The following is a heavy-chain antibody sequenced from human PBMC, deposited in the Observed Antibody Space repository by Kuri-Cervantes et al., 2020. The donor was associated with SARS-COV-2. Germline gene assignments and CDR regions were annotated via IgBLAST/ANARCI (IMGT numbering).Heavy chain of an antibody. CDR1: GYTFTSYG. D-gene: IGHD1-7*01. CDR3: ARDRITGTTDFDY. Sequence: ASVKVSCKASGYTFTSYGISWVRQAPGQGLEWMGWMNPNSGNTGYAQKFQGRVTMTRNTSISTAYMELSSLRSEDTAVYYCARDRITGTTDFDYWGQGTLVTVSS. CDR2: MNPNSGNT. V-gene: IGHV1-8*02. J-gene: IGHJ4*02.